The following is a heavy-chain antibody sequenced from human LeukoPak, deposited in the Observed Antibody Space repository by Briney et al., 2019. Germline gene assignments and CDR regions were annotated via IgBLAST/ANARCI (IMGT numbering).Heavy chain of an antibody. CDR3: AKISGSYSPPFDY. CDR2: IYYSGRT. J-gene: IGHJ4*02. CDR1: GGSISSSSYY. D-gene: IGHD1-26*01. Sequence: SETLSLTCTVSGGSISSSSYYWGWIRQPPGKGLKWIGSIYYSGRTYYNPSLKSRVTISVDPSKNQFSLKLSSVTAADPAMYYCAKISGSYSPPFDYWGQGTLVTVSS. V-gene: IGHV4-39*01.